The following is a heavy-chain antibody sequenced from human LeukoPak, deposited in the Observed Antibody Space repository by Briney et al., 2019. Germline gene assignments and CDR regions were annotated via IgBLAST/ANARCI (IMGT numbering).Heavy chain of an antibody. Sequence: GGSLRLSCAASGFTFSSYAMSWVRQAPGKGLEWVSAISGSGGSTYYADSVKGRFTISRDNSKNTLYLQMNSLRAEDTAVYYCAKSQGYYYDSSGHPWCFDYWGQGTLVTVSS. D-gene: IGHD3-22*01. CDR3: AKSQGYYYDSSGHPWCFDY. CDR2: ISGSGGST. CDR1: GFTFSSYA. J-gene: IGHJ4*02. V-gene: IGHV3-23*01.